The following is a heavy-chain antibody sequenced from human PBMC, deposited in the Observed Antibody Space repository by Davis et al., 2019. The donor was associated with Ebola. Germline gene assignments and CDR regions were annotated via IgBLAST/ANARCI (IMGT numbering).Heavy chain of an antibody. CDR2: ISDNGGTT. D-gene: IGHD6-6*01. CDR1: GFTFNNYG. J-gene: IGHJ5*02. CDR3: AKGGGTSSSDFRRT. V-gene: IGHV3-23*01. Sequence: GESLKISCEASGFTFNNYGMNWVRQAPGKGLEWVSGISDNGGTTHYADSVKGRFTISRDNSRNTLYLQMNSLRAEDTAVYYCAKGGGTSSSDFRRTWGQGTLVTVSS.